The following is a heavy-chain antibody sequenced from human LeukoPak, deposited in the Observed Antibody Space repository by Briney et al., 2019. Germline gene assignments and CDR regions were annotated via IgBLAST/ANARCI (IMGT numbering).Heavy chain of an antibody. Sequence: SETLSLTCTVSGVSNSSYHWSWPRPPPGGGLEWIGYIHHSGSTNYSPYLNGRLTISAATSKNQSSLKMTSVIDADTAIYYCAREGGPSGDSDFVLYGLDVWGQGTTVIVSS. J-gene: IGHJ6*02. CDR3: AREGGPSGDSDFVLYGLDV. V-gene: IGHV4-59*01. CDR2: IHHSGST. CDR1: GVSNSSYH. D-gene: IGHD4-11*01.